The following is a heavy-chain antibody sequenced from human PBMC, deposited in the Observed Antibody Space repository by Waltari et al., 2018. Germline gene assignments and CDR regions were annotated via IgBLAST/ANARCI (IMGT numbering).Heavy chain of an antibody. Sequence: EVQLLESGGGLVQPGGSLRLSCAASGFTFSSYAMSWVRQAPGKGLEGVSAISGSGGSTYYADSVKGRFTISRDNSKNTLYLQMNSLRAEDTAVYYCAKCPHSGSYSADYWGQGTLVTVSS. CDR2: ISGSGGST. CDR1: GFTFSSYA. V-gene: IGHV3-23*01. J-gene: IGHJ4*02. D-gene: IGHD1-26*01. CDR3: AKCPHSGSYSADY.